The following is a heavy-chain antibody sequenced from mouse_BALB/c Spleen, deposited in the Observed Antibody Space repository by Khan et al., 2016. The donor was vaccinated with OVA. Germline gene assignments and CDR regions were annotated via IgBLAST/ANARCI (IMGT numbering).Heavy chain of an antibody. Sequence: EVELVESGGGLVQPGGSRKLSCAASGFTFSSFGMHWVRQAPEKGLEWVAYISSGNSTIYYADTVKGRFTISRDNPKNTLFLQMTSLRSEDTAMYYCARDGYSDFAYWGQGTTLSVSS. D-gene: IGHD2-3*01. CDR3: ARDGYSDFAY. CDR2: ISSGNSTI. CDR1: GFTFSSFG. V-gene: IGHV5-17*02. J-gene: IGHJ2*01.